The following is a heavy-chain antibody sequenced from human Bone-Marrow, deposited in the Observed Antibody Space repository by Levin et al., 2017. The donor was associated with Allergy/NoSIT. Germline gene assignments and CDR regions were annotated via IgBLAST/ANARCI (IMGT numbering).Heavy chain of an antibody. CDR2: IYYSGST. CDR3: ARPVDTAMAPGNDAFDI. J-gene: IGHJ3*02. Sequence: PSETLSLTCTVSGGSISSSSYYWGWIRQPPGKGLEWIGSIYYSGSTYYNPSLKSRVTISVDTSKNQFSLKLSSVTAADTAVYYCARPVDTAMAPGNDAFDIWGQGTMVTVSS. V-gene: IGHV4-39*01. D-gene: IGHD5-18*01. CDR1: GGSISSSSYY.